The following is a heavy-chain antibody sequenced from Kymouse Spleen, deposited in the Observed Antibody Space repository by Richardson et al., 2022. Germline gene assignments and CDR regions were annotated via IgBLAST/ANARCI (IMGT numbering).Heavy chain of an antibody. V-gene: IGHV3-9*01. CDR3: AKDKTGIFDY. J-gene: IGHJ4*02. Sequence: EVQLVESGGGLVQPGRSLRLSCAASGFTFDDYAMHWVRQAPGKGLEWVSGISWNSGSIGYADSVKGRFTISRDNAKNSLYLQMNSLRAEDTALYYCAKDKTGIFDYWGQGTLVTVSS. D-gene: IGHD1-1*01,IGHD1-20*01,IGHD1-7*01. CDR1: GFTFDDYA. CDR2: ISWNSGSI.